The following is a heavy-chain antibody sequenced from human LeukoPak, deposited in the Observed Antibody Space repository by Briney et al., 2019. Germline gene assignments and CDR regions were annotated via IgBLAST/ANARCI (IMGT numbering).Heavy chain of an antibody. CDR3: ARDTRSLIDY. Sequence: GGSLRLSCAASGFRFSTNSMNWVRQVPGKGLEWISYISSNSATTYYADSVKGRFTISRDNAKNSLYLHMNSLRADDTAVYYCARDTRSLIDYWGQGTLVTVSS. CDR2: ISSNSATT. CDR1: GFRFSTNS. V-gene: IGHV3-48*01. D-gene: IGHD1-26*01. J-gene: IGHJ4*02.